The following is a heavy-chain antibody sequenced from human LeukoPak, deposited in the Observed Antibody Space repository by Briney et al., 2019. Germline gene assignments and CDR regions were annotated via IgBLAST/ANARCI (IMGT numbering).Heavy chain of an antibody. V-gene: IGHV4-34*09. J-gene: IGHJ5*02. D-gene: IGHD3-3*01. CDR3: ARDAKANYDFWSGYGSYNWFDP. CDR1: GGSFSGYY. CDR2: IYYSGST. Sequence: PSETLSLTCAVYGGSFSGYYWSWIRQPPGKGLEWIGYIYYSGSTYYNPSLKSRVTISVDTSKNQFSLKLSSVTAADTAVYYCARDAKANYDFWSGYGSYNWFDPWGQGTLVTVSS.